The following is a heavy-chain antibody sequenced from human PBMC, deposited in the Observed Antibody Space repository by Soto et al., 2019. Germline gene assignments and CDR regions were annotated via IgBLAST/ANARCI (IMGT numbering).Heavy chain of an antibody. J-gene: IGHJ6*02. CDR3: APLSVSLSGPYGIHV. Sequence: ASETLSLTCSVSGYSVTSSDYYWAWIRQPPGKGLEWIGSMFYSGLTYYNPSLKSRVTLSVDTSKNQFSVRLNSVTAADTAVYYCAPLSVSLSGPYGIHVWGQGTTVTVSS. CDR2: MFYSGLT. V-gene: IGHV4-39*01. CDR1: GYSVTSSDYY. D-gene: IGHD2-15*01.